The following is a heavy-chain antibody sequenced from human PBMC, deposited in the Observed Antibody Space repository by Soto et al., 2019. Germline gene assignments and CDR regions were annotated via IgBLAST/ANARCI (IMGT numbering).Heavy chain of an antibody. J-gene: IGHJ4*02. D-gene: IGHD3-22*01. Sequence: GGSLRLSSAASGFNFRSYAMSWVRQAPGKGLGWVSAISGSGGSTYYADSVKGRFTISRDNSKNTLYLQMNSLRAEDTAVYYCAKENYYDSLSPVDYWGQGTLDTVSS. CDR2: ISGSGGST. V-gene: IGHV3-23*01. CDR1: GFNFRSYA. CDR3: AKENYYDSLSPVDY.